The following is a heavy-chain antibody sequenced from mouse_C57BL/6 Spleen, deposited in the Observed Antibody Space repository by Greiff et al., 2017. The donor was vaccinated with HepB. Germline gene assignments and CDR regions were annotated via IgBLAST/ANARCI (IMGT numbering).Heavy chain of an antibody. Sequence: VQLQQSGAELVKPGASVKLSCTASGFTFKDYYMHWVKQRPEQGLEWIGRIDPEDGETKYAPTFQGRATITADTATNTVYLQHSSLTSEDAAVYYCARGSTAVEDFDYWGQGTTLTVSS. CDR3: ARGSTAVEDFDY. CDR1: GFTFKDYY. CDR2: IDPEDGET. J-gene: IGHJ2*01. D-gene: IGHD1-1*01. V-gene: IGHV14-2*01.